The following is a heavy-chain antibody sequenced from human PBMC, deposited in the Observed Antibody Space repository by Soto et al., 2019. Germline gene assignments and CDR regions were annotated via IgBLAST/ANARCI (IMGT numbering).Heavy chain of an antibody. J-gene: IGHJ4*02. CDR3: GRGLWETLV. V-gene: IGHV3-48*02. CDR1: GFSFSSYG. CDR2: ISSSSSTI. D-gene: IGHD1-26*01. Sequence: LRLSCAASGFSFSSYGMNWVRQTPGKGLEWVSYISSSSSTIYYADSVKGRFTISRDNAKNSLFLQMNSLRDEDTAVYYCGRGLWETLVWGRGTLVTVSS.